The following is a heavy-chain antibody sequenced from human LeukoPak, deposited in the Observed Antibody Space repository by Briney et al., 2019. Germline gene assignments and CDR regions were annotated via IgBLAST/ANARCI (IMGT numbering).Heavy chain of an antibody. V-gene: IGHV3-21*01. CDR1: GFTFSSYS. CDR2: ISSSSSYI. Sequence: GSLRLSCAASGFTFSSYSMNWVRQAPGKGLEWVSSISSSSSYIYYADSVKGRFTISRDNAKNSLYLQMNSLRAEDTAVYYCARDRGMLAAAFDIWGQGTMVTVSS. CDR3: ARDRGMLAAAFDI. D-gene: IGHD6-13*01. J-gene: IGHJ3*02.